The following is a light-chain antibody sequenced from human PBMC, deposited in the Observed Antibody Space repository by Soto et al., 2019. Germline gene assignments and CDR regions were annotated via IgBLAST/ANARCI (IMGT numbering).Light chain of an antibody. CDR2: EGN. Sequence: QSALTQPASVSGSPGQSITISCTGVSSDVGSYNLVSWYQQHPGKAPKLMIYEGNKRPSGVSNRFSGSKSANTASLTISGLQTEDGADYYCCSYAGTNTFVFGTGTKLTVL. CDR3: CSYAGTNTFV. CDR1: SSDVGSYNL. J-gene: IGLJ1*01. V-gene: IGLV2-23*01.